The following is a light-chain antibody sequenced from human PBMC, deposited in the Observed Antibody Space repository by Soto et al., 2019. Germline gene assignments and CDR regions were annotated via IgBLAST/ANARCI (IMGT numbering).Light chain of an antibody. CDR3: QQYNNWPMWT. J-gene: IGKJ1*01. V-gene: IGKV3D-7*01. CDR2: DAS. Sequence: EIRLTLSPGTLSLSPGERSTLSCRASQSLTNNYFAWYQQKPGRALRLLIYDASNRATGIPARFSGSGSGTDFTLTINSLQSEDFAVYYCQQYNNWPMWTFGQGTKVAIK. CDR1: QSLTNNY.